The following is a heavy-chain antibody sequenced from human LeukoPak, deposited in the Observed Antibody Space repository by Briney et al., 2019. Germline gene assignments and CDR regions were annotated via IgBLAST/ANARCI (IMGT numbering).Heavy chain of an antibody. V-gene: IGHV1-8*03. Sequence: ASVKVSCKASGGTFSSYAINWVRQATGQGLEWMGWMNPNSGNTGYAQKFQGRVTITRNTSISTAYMELSSLRSEDTAVYYCARGIAAAGPYYYYYYMDVWGKGTTVTVSS. CDR2: MNPNSGNT. CDR1: GGTFSSYA. CDR3: ARGIAAAGPYYYYYYMDV. D-gene: IGHD6-13*01. J-gene: IGHJ6*03.